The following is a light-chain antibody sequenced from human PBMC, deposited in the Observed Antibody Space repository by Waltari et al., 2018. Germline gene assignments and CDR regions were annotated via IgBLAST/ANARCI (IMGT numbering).Light chain of an antibody. CDR1: SSDIGGYNF. CDR3: NSYTSTTTPV. Sequence: QSALTQPASVSGSLGQSITIPSTGTSSDIGGYNFVSWYQQHPGLAPKLIIYDVSNRPSGVSDRFSGSKSGNTASLTISGLQAEDAADYYCNSYTSTTTPVFGGGTKVTVL. CDR2: DVS. V-gene: IGLV2-14*03. J-gene: IGLJ3*02.